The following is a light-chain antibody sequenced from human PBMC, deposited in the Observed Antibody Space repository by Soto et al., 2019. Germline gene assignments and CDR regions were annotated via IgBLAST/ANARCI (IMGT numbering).Light chain of an antibody. CDR1: QTISMY. V-gene: IGKV1-39*01. CDR2: AAS. J-gene: IGKJ4*01. CDR3: QQSYTTPPLT. Sequence: DIQMTQSPSSLSASVGDRVTISCWASQTISMYLNWYQQKPGKAPILLISAASSLQTGVPSRFNGSGSGTEFTLTISSLQPEDLATYYCQQSYTTPPLTFGGGTKVEI.